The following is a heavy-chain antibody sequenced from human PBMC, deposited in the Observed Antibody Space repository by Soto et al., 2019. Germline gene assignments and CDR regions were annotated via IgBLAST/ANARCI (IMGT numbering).Heavy chain of an antibody. CDR1: GYTFTSYA. Sequence: ASVKVSCTASGYTFTSYAIHWVRQAPGQRLEWMGWINAGNGNTKYSQKFQGRVTITRDTSASTAYMELSSLRSEDTAVYYCARGEYSSSWYGGRYYYYYYMDVWGKGTTVTVSS. D-gene: IGHD6-13*01. V-gene: IGHV1-3*01. CDR3: ARGEYSSSWYGGRYYYYYYMDV. J-gene: IGHJ6*03. CDR2: INAGNGNT.